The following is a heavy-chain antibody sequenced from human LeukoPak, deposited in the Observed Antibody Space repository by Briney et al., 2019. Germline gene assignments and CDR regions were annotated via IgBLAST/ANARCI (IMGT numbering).Heavy chain of an antibody. CDR3: ARDLNGRYYEQKWFDP. CDR2: IIPTFGTA. D-gene: IGHD1-26*01. CDR1: GGTFSSYA. Sequence: ASVKVSCKASGGTFSSYAISWVRQAPGQGLEWMGGIIPTFGTANYAQKFQGRVTITADESTSTAYMELSSLRSEDTAVYYCARDLNGRYYEQKWFDPWGQGTLVTASS. V-gene: IGHV1-69*13. J-gene: IGHJ5*02.